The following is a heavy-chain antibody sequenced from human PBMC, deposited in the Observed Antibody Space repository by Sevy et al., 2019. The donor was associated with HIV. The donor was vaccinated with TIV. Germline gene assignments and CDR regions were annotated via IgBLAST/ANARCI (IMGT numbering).Heavy chain of an antibody. CDR2: LSYDGSNK. D-gene: IGHD3-9*01. CDR3: ARPLGSGDWLLHHPDAFDI. J-gene: IGHJ3*02. V-gene: IGHV3-30-3*01. Sequence: SLRLSCAASGFTFSSYAMHWVRQAPGKGLEWVAVLSYDGSNKYYADSVKGRFTISRDNSKNTLYLQMNSLRAEDTAVYYCARPLGSGDWLLHHPDAFDIWGQGTMVTVSS. CDR1: GFTFSSYA.